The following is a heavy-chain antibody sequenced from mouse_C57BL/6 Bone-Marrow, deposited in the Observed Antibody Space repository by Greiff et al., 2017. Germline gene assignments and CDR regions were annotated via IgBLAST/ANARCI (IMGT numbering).Heavy chain of an antibody. V-gene: IGHV1-19*01. D-gene: IGHD2-1*01. CDR2: INPYNGGT. Sequence: EVKVVESGPVLVKPGASVKMSCKASGYTFTDYYMNWVKQSHGKSLEWIGVINPYNGGTSYNQKFKGKATLTVDKSSSTAYMELNSLTSEDSAVYYCGYLLMDYWGQGTSVTVSS. CDR3: GYLLMDY. J-gene: IGHJ4*01. CDR1: GYTFTDYY.